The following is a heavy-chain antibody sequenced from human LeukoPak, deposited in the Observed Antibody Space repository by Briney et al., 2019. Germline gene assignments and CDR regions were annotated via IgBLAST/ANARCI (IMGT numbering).Heavy chain of an antibody. CDR1: GYSFTSYW. CDR3: ARNRMSIAARRGGDYYYYYYMDV. D-gene: IGHD6-6*01. Sequence: GESLKISCKGSGYSFTSYWIGWVRQMPGKGLERMGIIYPGDSDTRYSPSFQGQVTISADKSISTAYLQWSSLKASDTAMYYCARNRMSIAARRGGDYYYYYYMDVWGKGTTVTVSS. J-gene: IGHJ6*03. CDR2: IYPGDSDT. V-gene: IGHV5-51*01.